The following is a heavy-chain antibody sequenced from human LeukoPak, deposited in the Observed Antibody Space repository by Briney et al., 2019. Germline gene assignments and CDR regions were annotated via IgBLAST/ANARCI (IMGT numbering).Heavy chain of an antibody. CDR2: IYHSGST. CDR3: ARGSDYSVDY. D-gene: IGHD4-11*01. CDR1: GYSISSGYY. V-gene: IGHV4-38-2*02. J-gene: IGHJ4*02. Sequence: SETLSLTCTVSGYSISSGYYWGWIRQPPGKGLEWVGSIYHSGSTYYNPSLKSRVTISVETSKNQFSLKLNSVTAADTAVYYCARGSDYSVDYWGQGTQVTVSS.